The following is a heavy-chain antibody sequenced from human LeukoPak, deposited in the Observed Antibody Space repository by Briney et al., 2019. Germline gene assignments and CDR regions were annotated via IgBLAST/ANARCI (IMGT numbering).Heavy chain of an antibody. CDR1: GGSLSGYY. J-gene: IGHJ5*02. Sequence: PSETLSLTCAVYGGSLSGYYWSWIRQPPGKGLEWIGEINHSGSTNYNPSLKSRVTISVDTSKNQFSLKLSSVTAADTAVYYCASGIRYFDWLFHWGQGTLVTVSS. CDR2: INHSGST. V-gene: IGHV4-34*01. CDR3: ASGIRYFDWLFH. D-gene: IGHD3-9*01.